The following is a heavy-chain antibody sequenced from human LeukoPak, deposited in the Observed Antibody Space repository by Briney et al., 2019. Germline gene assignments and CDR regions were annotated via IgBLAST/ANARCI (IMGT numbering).Heavy chain of an antibody. D-gene: IGHD2-2*01. V-gene: IGHV5-51*01. Sequence: GESLKISCQGSGYSFTSYWIAWVRQMPGKGLEWIGIIYPGDSDTRYSPSFQGQVTISVDKSVSAAYLQWSSLKASDTAMYYCASPPTRECSSISCPLSYWGQGTLVTVSS. CDR2: IYPGDSDT. CDR3: ASPPTRECSSISCPLSY. CDR1: GYSFTSYW. J-gene: IGHJ4*02.